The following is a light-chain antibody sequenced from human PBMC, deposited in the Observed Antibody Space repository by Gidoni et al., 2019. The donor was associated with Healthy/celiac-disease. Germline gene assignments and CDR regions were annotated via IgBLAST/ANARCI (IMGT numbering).Light chain of an antibody. CDR2: AAS. CDR3: QQSYSTPWT. V-gene: IGKV1-39*01. Sequence: DNQMPQAPSALSASVGDRVTITCRASQSISSYLNWYQQKPGKAPKLLIYAASSLQSGVPSRFSGSGSGTDFTLTISSLQPDDFATYYCQQSYSTPWTFGQGTKVEIK. J-gene: IGKJ1*01. CDR1: QSISSY.